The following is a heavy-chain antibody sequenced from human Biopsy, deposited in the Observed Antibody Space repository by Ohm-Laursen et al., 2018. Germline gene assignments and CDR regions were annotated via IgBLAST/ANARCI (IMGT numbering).Heavy chain of an antibody. CDR2: MNPERGNT. Sequence: ASVKASCKTSGYTFTSYEINWVRQATGQGLEWMGWMNPERGNTGYAQNFQGRVTMTRNTSISTAYMELSSLRSEDTAVYFCARADPPLFYYGSGSSNWFDPWGQGTLVTVSS. J-gene: IGHJ5*02. CDR3: ARADPPLFYYGSGSSNWFDP. D-gene: IGHD3-10*01. CDR1: GYTFTSYE. V-gene: IGHV1-8*01.